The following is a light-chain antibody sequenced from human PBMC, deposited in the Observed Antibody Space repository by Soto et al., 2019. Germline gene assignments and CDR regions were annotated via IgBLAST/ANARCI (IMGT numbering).Light chain of an antibody. V-gene: IGKV3-15*01. J-gene: IGKJ1*01. CDR2: GAS. Sequence: EIVMTQSPATLSVSPGERATLSCRASQSVSSDLACYQQKPRQAPRLLIYGASTRATGIPARFSGSGSGTEFTLTVSSLQAEDFAVYYCQQYNSWPPWTFGQGTKVEIK. CDR1: QSVSSD. CDR3: QQYNSWPPWT.